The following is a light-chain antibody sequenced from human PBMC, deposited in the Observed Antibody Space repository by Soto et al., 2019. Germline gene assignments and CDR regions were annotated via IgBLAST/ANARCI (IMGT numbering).Light chain of an antibody. Sequence: NFMLTQPHSVSESPGKTVTISCTRSSGSIASNYVQWYQQRPGSSPTTVIYEDNQRLSAIPDRFSGSIDSSSISASLAISGLKTEDKDDYYCQSYDSSNHWVFGGGTKLTVL. CDR1: SGSIASNY. V-gene: IGLV6-57*01. CDR2: EDN. J-gene: IGLJ3*02. CDR3: QSYDSSNHWV.